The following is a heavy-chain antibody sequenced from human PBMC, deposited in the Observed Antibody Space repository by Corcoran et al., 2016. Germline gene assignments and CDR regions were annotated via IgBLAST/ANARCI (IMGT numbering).Heavy chain of an antibody. CDR3: AKLIRGSGEDDALDI. Sequence: QVQLVESGGGVVQPGRSLRLSCAASGFTFSSYGMHWVRQAPGKGLEWVAVISYDGSNKYYADSVKGRFTISRDNSKNTLYLPMNSLRAEDTAVYYCAKLIRGSGEDDALDIWGQGTMVTVSS. V-gene: IGHV3-30*18. CDR1: GFTFSSYG. CDR2: ISYDGSNK. J-gene: IGHJ3*02. D-gene: IGHD3-10*01.